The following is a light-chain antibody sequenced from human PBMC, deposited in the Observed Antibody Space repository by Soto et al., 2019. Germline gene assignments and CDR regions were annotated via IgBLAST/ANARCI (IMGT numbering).Light chain of an antibody. J-gene: IGLJ1*01. V-gene: IGLV2-14*03. CDR2: EVS. CDR1: SSDVGAYDF. CDR3: RSYTSSSTRV. Sequence: QSALTQPASVSGSPGQSITISCTGTSSDVGAYDFVSWYQQHPDKAPKLMIYEVSNRPSGVSNRFSGSKSVNTATLTISGLQAEDEADYYSRSYTSSSTRVFGTGNKVTVL.